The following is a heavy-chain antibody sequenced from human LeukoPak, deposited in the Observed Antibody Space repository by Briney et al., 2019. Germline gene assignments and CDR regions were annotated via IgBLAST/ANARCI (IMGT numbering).Heavy chain of an antibody. CDR1: GFTFSNAW. V-gene: IGHV3-15*01. CDR2: IKSKTDGGTT. J-gene: IGHJ4*02. CDR3: TKYSGYAGLVDY. Sequence: KTGGSLRLSCAASGFTFSNAWMSWVRQAPGKGLEWVGRIKSKTDGGTTDYAAPVKNRFTISRDDSKNTLYLQMNSLKTEDTAVYYCTKYSGYAGLVDYWGQGTLVTVSS. D-gene: IGHD5-12*01.